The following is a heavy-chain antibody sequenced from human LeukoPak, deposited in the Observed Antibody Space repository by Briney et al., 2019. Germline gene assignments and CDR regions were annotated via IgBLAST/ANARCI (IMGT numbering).Heavy chain of an antibody. J-gene: IGHJ6*02. D-gene: IGHD2-21*02. CDR2: INHSGST. V-gene: IGHV4-34*01. CDR3: ARGSEYCGGDCHRAPYYYYGMDV. Sequence: SETLSLTCAVYGGSFSGYYWSWIRQPPGKGLEWIGEINHSGSTNYNPSLKSRVTISVDTSKNQFSLQLNSVTPEDTAVYYCARGSEYCGGDCHRAPYYYYGMDVWGQGTTVTVSS. CDR1: GGSFSGYY.